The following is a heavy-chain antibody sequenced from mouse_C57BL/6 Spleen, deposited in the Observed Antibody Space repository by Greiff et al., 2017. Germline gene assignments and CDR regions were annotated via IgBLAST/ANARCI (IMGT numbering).Heavy chain of an antibody. J-gene: IGHJ3*01. CDR3: ARRDSSGYVSFAY. Sequence: QVQLQQPGAELVRPGSSVKLSCKASGYTFTSYWMHWVKQRPIQGLEWIGNIDPSDSETHYNQKFKDKATLTVDKSSSTAYMQLSSLTSEDSAVYYCARRDSSGYVSFAYWGQGTLVTVSA. D-gene: IGHD3-2*02. CDR1: GYTFTSYW. V-gene: IGHV1-52*01. CDR2: IDPSDSET.